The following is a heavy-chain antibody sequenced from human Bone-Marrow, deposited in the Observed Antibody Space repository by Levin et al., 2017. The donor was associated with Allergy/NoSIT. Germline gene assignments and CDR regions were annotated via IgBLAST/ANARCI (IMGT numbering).Heavy chain of an antibody. CDR1: GFTFSSYA. CDR3: ARGTMATIYY. D-gene: IGHD5-24*01. J-gene: IGHJ4*02. CDR2: ISYDGSNK. V-gene: IGHV3-30*04. Sequence: SCAASGFTFSSYAMHWVRQAPGKGLEWVAVISYDGSNKYYADSVKGRFTISRDNSKNTLYLQMNSLRAEDTAVYYCARGTMATIYYWGQGTLVTVSS.